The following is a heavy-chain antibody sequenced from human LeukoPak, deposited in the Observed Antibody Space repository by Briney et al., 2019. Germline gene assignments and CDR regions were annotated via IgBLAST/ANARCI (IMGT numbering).Heavy chain of an antibody. CDR2: ISSSGRTI. Sequence: GGSLRLSCAASGFTFSDYYMSWIRQAPGKGLEWVSYISSSGRTIYYADSVKGRFTISRDNAKNSLYLQMNSLRAEDTAVYYCARDPTIFGVVSYYNWFDPWGQGTLVTVSS. J-gene: IGHJ5*02. V-gene: IGHV3-11*01. CDR3: ARDPTIFGVVSYYNWFDP. CDR1: GFTFSDYY. D-gene: IGHD3-3*01.